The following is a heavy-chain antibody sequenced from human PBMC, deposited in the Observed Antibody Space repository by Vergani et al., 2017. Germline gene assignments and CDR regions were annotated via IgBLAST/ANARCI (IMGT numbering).Heavy chain of an antibody. D-gene: IGHD3-22*01. J-gene: IGHJ3*02. CDR3: ARETRGYYYDSSGYINAFDI. CDR1: GFTFSDYY. Sequence: QVQLVESGGGLVKPGGSLRLSCAASGFTFSDYYMSWIRQAPGKGLEWGSYISSSGSTKDYADSVKGRFTMSRDNAKNSLYLQMNSLRAEDTAVYYCARETRGYYYDSSGYINAFDIWGQGTMVTVSS. V-gene: IGHV3-11*04. CDR2: ISSSGSTK.